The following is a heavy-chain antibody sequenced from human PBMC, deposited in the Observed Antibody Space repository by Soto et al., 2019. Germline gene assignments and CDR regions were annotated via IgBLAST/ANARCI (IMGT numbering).Heavy chain of an antibody. V-gene: IGHV4-39*01. CDR1: GDSITTNGYY. Sequence: SETLSLTCSVSGDSITTNGYYWGWIRQPPGKGLQWIGNVYSTGSTFSHPSLTSRVFISVDTSQNKFSLRLTSVTAADTAVYYCARSHYTYGLLIDYWGPGIMVTVSS. CDR2: VYSTGST. CDR3: ARSHYTYGLLIDY. D-gene: IGHD2-8*01. J-gene: IGHJ4*02.